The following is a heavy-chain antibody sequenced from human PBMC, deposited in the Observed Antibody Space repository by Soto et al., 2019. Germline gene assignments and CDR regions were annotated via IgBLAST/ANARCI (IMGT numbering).Heavy chain of an antibody. CDR3: VRHENSDDARFDP. CDR2: IRSAAISYAT. Sequence: EVQLVESGGGLVQPGGSLKLSCAASGFTFSGSAMQWVRQAPGRGLEWIGRIRSAAISYATTYAASVKGRFTISRDDSKNTAYLQMNSLKTEDKSVYYGVRHENSDDARFDPWGQGTLVIVSS. CDR1: GFTFSGSA. D-gene: IGHD2-2*01. J-gene: IGHJ5*02. V-gene: IGHV3-73*01.